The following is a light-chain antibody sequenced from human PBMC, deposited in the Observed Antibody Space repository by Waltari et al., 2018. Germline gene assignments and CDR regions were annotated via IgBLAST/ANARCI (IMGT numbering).Light chain of an antibody. J-gene: IGLJ3*02. CDR2: DVN. CDR3: CSYAGRYTWV. CDR1: SSDVGGYTY. Sequence: QSALTQPRSVSESPGQSVTIPCTGTSSDVGGYTYVSWYQQHPGKAHNLMIYDVNTRPSGVPDRFSGSKSGNTASLTISGLQAEDEADYYCCSYAGRYTWVFGGGTKLTVL. V-gene: IGLV2-11*01.